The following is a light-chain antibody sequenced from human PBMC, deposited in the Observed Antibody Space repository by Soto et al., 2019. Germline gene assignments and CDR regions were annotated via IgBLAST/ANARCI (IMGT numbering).Light chain of an antibody. CDR1: QSVRSN. CDR2: GAS. CDR3: QQYNDWPPT. J-gene: IGKJ1*01. V-gene: IGKV3-15*01. Sequence: EIVMTQSPATLSASPWERATLSCRASQSVRSNLAWYQQKPGQAPRLLIYGASTRATSIPAGFSGSGSGTEFTLSIGSLQSEDFAVYYCQQYNDWPPTFGQGTKVDIK.